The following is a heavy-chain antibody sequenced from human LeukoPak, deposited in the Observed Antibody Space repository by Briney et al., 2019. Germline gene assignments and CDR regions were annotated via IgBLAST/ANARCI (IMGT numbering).Heavy chain of an antibody. J-gene: IGHJ5*02. CDR1: GGSFSGYY. D-gene: IGHD2-2*01. V-gene: IGHV4-34*01. CDR2: INHSGST. Sequence: PSETLSLTCAVYGGSFSGYYWSWIRQPPGKGPESIGEINHSGSTNYNPSLKSRVTISVDTSKNQFSLKLSSVTAADTAVYYCARGRASWDIVVVPAGWSWFDPWGQGTLVTVSS. CDR3: ARGRASWDIVVVPAGWSWFDP.